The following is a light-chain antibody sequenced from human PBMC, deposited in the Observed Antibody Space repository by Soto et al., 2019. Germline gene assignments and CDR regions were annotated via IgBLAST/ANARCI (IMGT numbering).Light chain of an antibody. CDR1: QSISSW. CDR3: QQYSTFWT. V-gene: IGKV1-5*03. CDR2: KAS. J-gene: IGKJ1*01. Sequence: DIQMTQSPSTLSASVGDRVTITCRASQSISSWLAWYQQKPGKAPKLLIYKASSLESGVPSRFSGSGSGTEFTLTISSLQPDDFATYYCQQYSTFWTFGQGTK.